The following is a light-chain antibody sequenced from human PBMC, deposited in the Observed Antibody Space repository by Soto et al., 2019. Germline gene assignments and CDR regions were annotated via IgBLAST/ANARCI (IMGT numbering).Light chain of an antibody. CDR2: GAS. J-gene: IGKJ3*01. CDR1: QSVNSN. V-gene: IGKV3D-15*01. CDR3: HQYNNWPLT. Sequence: EIVMTQSPATLSVSPGERATLSCRASQSVNSNLAWYQQKPGQAPRLLIYGASTRATGIPARFSGSGSGTDFTLTISSLQSEDFAVYYCHQYNNWPLTFGPGTEVDIK.